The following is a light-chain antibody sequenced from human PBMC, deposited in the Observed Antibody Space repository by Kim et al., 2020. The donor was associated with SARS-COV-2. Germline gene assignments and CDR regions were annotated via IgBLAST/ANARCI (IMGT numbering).Light chain of an antibody. CDR2: SAS. V-gene: IGKV3-15*01. CDR1: QSIRSS. J-gene: IGKJ2*01. Sequence: EIVMTQSPGTLSVSPGEGATLPCRASQSIRSSLAWYQQKPGQAPRLLIYSASTRVPGIPARFSGSGSGTEFTLTLSSLQSEDFAMYYCQHHSDWLYTFGQGTKLEI. CDR3: QHHSDWLYT.